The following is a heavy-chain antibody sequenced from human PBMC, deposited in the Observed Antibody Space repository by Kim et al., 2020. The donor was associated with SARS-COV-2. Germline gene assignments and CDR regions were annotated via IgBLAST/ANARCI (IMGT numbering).Heavy chain of an antibody. V-gene: IGHV4-4*07. J-gene: IGHJ2*01. CDR3: ARGRLEHYWYLDL. Sequence: YNPPLKSRVTMSVDTSKNQFSLKLSSVTAADTAVYYCARGRLEHYWYLDLWGRGTLVTVSS. D-gene: IGHD1-1*01.